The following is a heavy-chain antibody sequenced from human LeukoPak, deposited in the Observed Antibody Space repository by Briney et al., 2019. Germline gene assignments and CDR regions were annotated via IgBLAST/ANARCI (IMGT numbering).Heavy chain of an antibody. J-gene: IGHJ4*02. V-gene: IGHV5-51*01. D-gene: IGHD3-22*01. CDR1: GYSFTSYW. CDR2: IYPGDSDT. Sequence: GESLKISCKGSGYSFTSYWIGRVRQMPGKGLEWMGIIYPGDSDTRYSPSFQGQVTISADKSISTAYLQWSSLKASDTAMYYCARLGYDSSGYYYFDYWGQGTLVTVSS. CDR3: ARLGYDSSGYYYFDY.